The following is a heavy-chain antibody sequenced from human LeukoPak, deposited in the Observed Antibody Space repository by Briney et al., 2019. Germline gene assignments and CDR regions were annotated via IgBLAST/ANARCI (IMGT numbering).Heavy chain of an antibody. CDR2: INPNSGGT. V-gene: IGHV1-2*02. CDR3: ARDTLHYDFWSGYYGVGFGY. CDR1: GYTFTGYY. Sequence: ASVKVSCKASGYTFTGYYMHWVRQAPGQGLEWMGWINPNSGGTNYAQKFQGRVTMTRDTSISTAYMELSRLRSDDTAVYYCARDTLHYDFWSGYYGVGFGYWGQGTLVTVSS. D-gene: IGHD3-3*01. J-gene: IGHJ4*02.